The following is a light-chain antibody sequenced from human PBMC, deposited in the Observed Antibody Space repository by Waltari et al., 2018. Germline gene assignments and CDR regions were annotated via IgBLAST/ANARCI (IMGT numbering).Light chain of an antibody. Sequence: EIVLTQSPGTLSLSPGEGATLSCRTSQTIRTTYLAWYQQKPGQAPTLLIYGTFSSATGIPDRFTGSGSATDFSLTISSLEAEDFATYYCQQYDISPLTFGGGTKVEIK. CDR3: QQYDISPLT. V-gene: IGKV3-20*01. CDR2: GTF. J-gene: IGKJ4*01. CDR1: QTIRTTY.